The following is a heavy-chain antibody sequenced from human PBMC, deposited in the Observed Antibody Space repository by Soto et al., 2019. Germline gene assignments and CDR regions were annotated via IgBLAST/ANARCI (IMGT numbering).Heavy chain of an antibody. J-gene: IGHJ4*02. CDR3: AKDPGSSSWYGWVGY. CDR2: ISWNSGSI. CDR1: GFTFDDYA. V-gene: IGHV3-9*01. Sequence: GGSLRLSCAASGFTFDDYAMHWVRQAPGKGLEWVSGISWNSGSIGYADSVKGRFTISRDNAKNSLYLQMNSLRAEDTALYYCAKDPGSSSWYGWVGYWGQGTLVTVSS. D-gene: IGHD6-13*01.